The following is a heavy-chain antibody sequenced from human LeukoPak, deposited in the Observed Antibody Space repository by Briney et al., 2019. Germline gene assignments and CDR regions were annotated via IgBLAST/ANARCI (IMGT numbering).Heavy chain of an antibody. Sequence: PSETLSLTCTVSGGSISSYYWSWIRQPPGKGLEWIGYIYYSGSTKYNPSLKSRATISVDTSKHQFSLKLSSLTAADTAVYYCARAESSGYYRRWGQGTLVTVSS. CDR1: GGSISSYY. V-gene: IGHV4-59*01. D-gene: IGHD3-22*01. J-gene: IGHJ4*02. CDR3: ARAESSGYYRR. CDR2: IYYSGST.